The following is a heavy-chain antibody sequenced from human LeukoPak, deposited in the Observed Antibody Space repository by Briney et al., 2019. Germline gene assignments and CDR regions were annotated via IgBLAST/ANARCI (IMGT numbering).Heavy chain of an antibody. CDR2: ISSSGGYR. CDR3: ARDPDSNRWFSYYMDV. CDR1: GGSISGYY. V-gene: IGHV3-21*06. D-gene: IGHD6-13*01. J-gene: IGHJ6*03. Sequence: KTSETLSLTCTVSGGSISGYYWSWIRQPPGEGLEWVSSISSSGGYRYYADSVKGRFTISRHNAKNSLYLQVDGLRAEDTAAYYCARDPDSNRWFSYYMDVWGKGTTVTVSS.